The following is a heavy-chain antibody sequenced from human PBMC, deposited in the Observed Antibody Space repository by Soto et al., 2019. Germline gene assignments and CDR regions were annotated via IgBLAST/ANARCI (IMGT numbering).Heavy chain of an antibody. V-gene: IGHV1-18*01. CDR2: ISAYNGNT. J-gene: IGHJ5*02. D-gene: IGHD2-15*01. CDR1: GYTFTSYG. CDR3: ARGRDISRWFDP. Sequence: ASVKVSCKASGYTFTSYGISWVRQAPGQGLEWMGWISAYNGNTNYAQKFQGRVTMTADESTSTAYMELSSLRSEDTAVYYCARGRDISRWFDPWGQGTLVTVSS.